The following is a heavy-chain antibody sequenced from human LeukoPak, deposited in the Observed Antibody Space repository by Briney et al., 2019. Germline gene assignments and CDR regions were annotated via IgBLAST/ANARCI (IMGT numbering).Heavy chain of an antibody. CDR3: ARDSGSYQLDY. CDR2: ITNSGNSK. CDR1: EFTFSSYS. Sequence: PGGSLRLSCAASEFTFSSYSMNWVRQAPGKGLEWVSYITNSGNSKSYADSVKGRFTISRDNTKNSLYLQMNGLRAEDTAVYYCARDSGSYQLDYWGQGTLVTVSS. D-gene: IGHD1-26*01. J-gene: IGHJ4*02. V-gene: IGHV3-48*01.